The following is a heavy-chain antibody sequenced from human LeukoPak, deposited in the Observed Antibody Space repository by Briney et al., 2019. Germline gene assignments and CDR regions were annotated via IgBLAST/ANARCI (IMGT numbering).Heavy chain of an antibody. Sequence: GGSLRLSCAASGFTFSNYWMSWVGQAPGKGLEWVANIREDGSEKYYVDSVKGQFTISRDNAKNSLFLQMDSLRAEDTAVYYCARDLAGHYYGSGSSFDYWGQGTLVTVS. D-gene: IGHD3-10*01. J-gene: IGHJ4*02. CDR2: IREDGSEK. V-gene: IGHV3-7*01. CDR1: GFTFSNYW. CDR3: ARDLAGHYYGSGSSFDY.